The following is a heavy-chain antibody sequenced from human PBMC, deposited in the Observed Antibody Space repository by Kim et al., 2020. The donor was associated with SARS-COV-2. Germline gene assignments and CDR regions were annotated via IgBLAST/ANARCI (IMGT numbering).Heavy chain of an antibody. D-gene: IGHD1-26*01. CDR3: ARGLGATRAGSQNDAFDI. Sequence: GGSLRLSCAASGFTFSSYAMHWVRQAPGKGLEWVAVISYDGSNKYYADSVKGRFTISRDNSKNTLYLQMNSLRAEDTAVYYCARGLGATRAGSQNDAFDIWGQGTMVTVSS. CDR2: ISYDGSNK. CDR1: GFTFSSYA. J-gene: IGHJ3*02. V-gene: IGHV3-30-3*01.